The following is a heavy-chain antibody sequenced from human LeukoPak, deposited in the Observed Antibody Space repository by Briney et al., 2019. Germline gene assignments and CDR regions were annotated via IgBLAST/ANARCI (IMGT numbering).Heavy chain of an antibody. J-gene: IGHJ4*02. CDR2: TYYSSKWYD. CDR3: ARGRDAYIDY. D-gene: IGHD5-24*01. CDR1: GDSVSSNSGA. V-gene: IGHV6-1*01. Sequence: SRTLSLTCAISGDSVSSNSGAWNWIRQSPSRGLEWLGSTYYSSKWYDGYAVSVKGRITINPDTSKNQFSLQLNSVTPEDTAVYYCARGRDAYIDYWGQGTLVTVAS.